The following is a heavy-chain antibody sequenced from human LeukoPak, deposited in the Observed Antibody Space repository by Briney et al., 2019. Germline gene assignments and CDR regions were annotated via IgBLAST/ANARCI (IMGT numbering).Heavy chain of an antibody. CDR1: GGSISNYY. V-gene: IGHV4-59*01. Sequence: PSETLSLTCTVSGGSISNYYWSWIRQPPGKGLEWIGYIYYSGSTNYNPSLKSRVTISVDTSKNQFSLKLSSVTAADTAVYYCARFRLYYFDYWGQRTLVTVSS. CDR3: ARFRLYYFDY. J-gene: IGHJ4*02. CDR2: IYYSGST.